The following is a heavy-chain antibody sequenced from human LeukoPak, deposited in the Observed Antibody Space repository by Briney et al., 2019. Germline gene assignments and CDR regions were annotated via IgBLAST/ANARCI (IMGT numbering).Heavy chain of an antibody. CDR2: ISGRGGST. D-gene: IGHD3-22*01. Sequence: PGGALRLSCAASGFTFSSYAMSWVRQAPGKGREWVSAISGRGGSTYYADSGKGRVTISRDNSKHTLYLQMNSLRAEDTAVYYCASLVVITDAEYFQHWGQGTLVTVSS. CDR3: ASLVVITDAEYFQH. J-gene: IGHJ1*01. V-gene: IGHV3-23*01. CDR1: GFTFSSYA.